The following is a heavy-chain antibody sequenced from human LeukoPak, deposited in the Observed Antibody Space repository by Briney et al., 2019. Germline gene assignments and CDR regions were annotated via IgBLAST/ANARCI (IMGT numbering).Heavy chain of an antibody. CDR2: ISGSGGST. Sequence: GGSLRLSCAASGFTFSSYAMSWVRQAPGKGLEWVSAISGSGGSTYYADSVKGRFTIFRDNSKNTLYLQMNSLRAEDTAVYYCAKDASEWLRSYYFDYWGQGTLVTVSS. J-gene: IGHJ4*02. D-gene: IGHD5-12*01. CDR3: AKDASEWLRSYYFDY. V-gene: IGHV3-23*01. CDR1: GFTFSSYA.